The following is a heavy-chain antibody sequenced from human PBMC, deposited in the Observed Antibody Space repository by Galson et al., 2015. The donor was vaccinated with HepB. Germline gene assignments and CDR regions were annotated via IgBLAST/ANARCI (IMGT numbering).Heavy chain of an antibody. V-gene: IGHV1-69*13. Sequence: SVKVSCKASGGTFSSYAISWVRQAPGQGLEWMGGIIPIFGTANYAQKFQGRVTITADESTSTAYMELSSLRSEDTAVYYCARALAYCGGDCYSGDYYYYGMDNWVPGTTVTVSS. CDR3: ARALAYCGGDCYSGDYYYYGMDN. J-gene: IGHJ6*02. D-gene: IGHD2-21*02. CDR2: IIPIFGTA. CDR1: GGTFSSYA.